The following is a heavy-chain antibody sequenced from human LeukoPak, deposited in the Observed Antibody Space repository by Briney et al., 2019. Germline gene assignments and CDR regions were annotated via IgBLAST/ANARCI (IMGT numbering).Heavy chain of an antibody. CDR3: AREGYYGSGSPPSLYFDY. CDR2: TSSDLNVK. J-gene: IGHJ4*02. CDR1: GFTFRNYV. Sequence: GGSLGLSCAASGFTFRNYVIHWVRQAPGKGLEWVAVTSSDLNVKLYADSVKGRFTISRDNSRSTLYLQMNSLRPEDTAIYYCAREGYYGSGSPPSLYFDYWGQGTLVAVSS. V-gene: IGHV3-30-3*01. D-gene: IGHD3-10*01.